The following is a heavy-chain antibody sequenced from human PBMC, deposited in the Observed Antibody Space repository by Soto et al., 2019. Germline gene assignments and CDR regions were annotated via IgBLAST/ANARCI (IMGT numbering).Heavy chain of an antibody. Sequence: QAQLVESGGGLVKPGGSLRLSCAASGFTFSDDYMNWIRQAPGKGLEWVSCISSTSYYTNYADSVKGRFTISRDNAKNSLYLQMNSLRAEDTAVYYCARGGFDGFDVWGQGTMGTVSS. CDR1: GFTFSDDY. CDR3: ARGGFDGFDV. D-gene: IGHD3-16*01. CDR2: ISSTSYYT. V-gene: IGHV3-11*05. J-gene: IGHJ3*01.